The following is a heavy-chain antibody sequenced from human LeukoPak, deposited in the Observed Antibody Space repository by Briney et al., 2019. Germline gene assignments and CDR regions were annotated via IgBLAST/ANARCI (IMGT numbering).Heavy chain of an antibody. CDR1: GFTFSSYA. Sequence: GGSLRLSCAASGFTFSSYAMHWVRQAPGKGLEWVSGISWNSGSIGYADSVKGRFTISRDNAKNSLYLQMNSLRAEDTALYYCAKDTLRFLEWLFDYWGQGTLVTVSS. J-gene: IGHJ4*02. CDR2: ISWNSGSI. CDR3: AKDTLRFLEWLFDY. D-gene: IGHD3-3*01. V-gene: IGHV3-9*01.